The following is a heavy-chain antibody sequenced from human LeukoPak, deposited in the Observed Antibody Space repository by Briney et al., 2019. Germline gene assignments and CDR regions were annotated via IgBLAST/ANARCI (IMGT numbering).Heavy chain of an antibody. J-gene: IGHJ6*03. CDR2: ISYDGSNK. V-gene: IGHV3-30-3*01. D-gene: IGHD6-6*01. CDR1: GFIFSSYA. Sequence: GGSLRLSCAASGFIFSSYAMHWVRQAPGKGLEWVAVISYDGSNKYYADSVKGRFTISRDNSKNTLYLQMNSLRAEDTAVYYCAREYSSSSVWDYYYYMDVWGKGTTVTVSS. CDR3: AREYSSSSVWDYYYYMDV.